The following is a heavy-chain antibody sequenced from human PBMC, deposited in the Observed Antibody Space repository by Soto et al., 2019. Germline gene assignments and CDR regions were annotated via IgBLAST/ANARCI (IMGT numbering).Heavy chain of an antibody. V-gene: IGHV3-66*01. CDR3: AREAAHAFDI. J-gene: IGHJ3*02. Sequence: EVQLVESGGDLVQPGGSLRLSCAASGFTFRAYLMSWVRQAPGKGLEWVSVIYSGGSTYYADSVKGRFTISRDNSKNTLYLQMNSLRAEDTAVYYCAREAAHAFDIWGQGTMVTVSS. D-gene: IGHD2-15*01. CDR1: GFTFRAYL. CDR2: IYSGGST.